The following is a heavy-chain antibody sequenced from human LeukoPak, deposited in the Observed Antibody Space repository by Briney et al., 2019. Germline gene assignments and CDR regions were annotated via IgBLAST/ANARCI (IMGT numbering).Heavy chain of an antibody. CDR1: GFTFSNYA. CDR3: ARDYRIVGATHFDY. Sequence: PGGSLRLSCAASGFTFSNYAMSWIRQAPGKGLEWVSYISSSGSTIYYADSVKGRFTISRDNAKNSLYLQMISLRAEDTAVYYCARDYRIVGATHFDYWGQGTLVTVSS. CDR2: ISSSGSTI. J-gene: IGHJ4*02. V-gene: IGHV3-11*01. D-gene: IGHD1-26*01.